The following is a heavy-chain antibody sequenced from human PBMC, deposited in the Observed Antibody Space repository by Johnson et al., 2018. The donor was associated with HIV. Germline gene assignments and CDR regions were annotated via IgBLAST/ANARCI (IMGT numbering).Heavy chain of an antibody. V-gene: IGHV3-33*01. CDR1: GFTLSKHA. J-gene: IGHJ3*02. D-gene: IGHD6-13*01. CDR3: ARDPAAAALRAFDI. Sequence: QMQLVESGGRVVQPGRSLRLSSPASGFTLSKHAMHWVRQAPGKGLEWVTVIWYDGSNNHYADSVKGRFTISRDNSKNTLLLQMNSLRAEDTAVYYCARDPAAAALRAFDIWGQGTMVTVSS. CDR2: IWYDGSNN.